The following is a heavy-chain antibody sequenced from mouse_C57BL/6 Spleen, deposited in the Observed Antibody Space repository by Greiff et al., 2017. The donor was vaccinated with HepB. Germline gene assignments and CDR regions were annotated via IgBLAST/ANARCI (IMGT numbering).Heavy chain of an antibody. D-gene: IGHD2-1*01. CDR3: AREGPVYYGNFDY. CDR1: GYTFTSYW. Sequence: VQLQQSGTELVKPGASVKLSCKASGYTFTSYWMHWVKQRPGQGLEWIGNINPSNGGTNYNEKFKSKATLTVDKPSSTAYMQLSSLTSEDSAVYYCAREGPVYYGNFDYWGQGTTLTVSS. CDR2: INPSNGGT. J-gene: IGHJ2*01. V-gene: IGHV1-53*01.